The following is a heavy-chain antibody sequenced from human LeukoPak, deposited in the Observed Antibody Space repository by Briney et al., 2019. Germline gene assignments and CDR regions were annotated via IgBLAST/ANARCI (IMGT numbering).Heavy chain of an antibody. CDR1: GYTFTGYY. J-gene: IGHJ6*03. D-gene: IGHD5-18*01. Sequence: GASVKVSCKASGYTFTGYYMHWVRQAPGQGLEWMGWINPNSGGTNYAQKFQGRVTMTRGTSISTAYTELSSLRSEDTAVYYCARADSGYSYGTPMDVWGKGTTVTVSS. CDR2: INPNSGGT. V-gene: IGHV1-2*02. CDR3: ARADSGYSYGTPMDV.